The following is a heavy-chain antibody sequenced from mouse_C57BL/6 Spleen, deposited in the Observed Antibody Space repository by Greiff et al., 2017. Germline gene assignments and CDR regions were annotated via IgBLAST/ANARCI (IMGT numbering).Heavy chain of an antibody. J-gene: IGHJ1*03. V-gene: IGHV1-64*01. CDR1: GYTFTSYW. D-gene: IGHD1-1*01. CDR2: IHPNSGST. Sequence: QVQLQQPGAELVKPGASVKLSCKASGYTFTSYWMHWVKQRPGQGLEWIGMIHPNSGSTNYNEKFKSKATLTVDKSSSTAYMQLSSLTSEDSAVYYCARSPITTVVGDWYFDVWGTGTTVTVSS. CDR3: ARSPITTVVGDWYFDV.